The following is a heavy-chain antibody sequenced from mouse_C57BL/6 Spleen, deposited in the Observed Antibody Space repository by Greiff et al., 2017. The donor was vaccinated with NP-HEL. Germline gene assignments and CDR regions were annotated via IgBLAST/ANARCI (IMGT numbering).Heavy chain of an antibody. J-gene: IGHJ1*03. CDR3: ARYYDWYFDV. Sequence: VQLQQSDAELVKPGASVKISCKVSGYTFTAHTIHWMQQRPEPCLEWLGYIYPRDGSTTYNEKFKGKATLTADKSSSTAYMQLNSLTSEDSAVYFCARYYDWYFDVWGTGTTVTVSS. CDR2: IYPRDGST. V-gene: IGHV1-78*01. CDR1: GYTFTAHT. D-gene: IGHD1-1*01.